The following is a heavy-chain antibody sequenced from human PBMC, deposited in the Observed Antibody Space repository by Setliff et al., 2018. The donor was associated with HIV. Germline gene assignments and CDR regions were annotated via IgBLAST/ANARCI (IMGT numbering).Heavy chain of an antibody. V-gene: IGHV4-4*07. J-gene: IGHJ4*02. CDR2: MFVGESP. D-gene: IGHD3-10*01. Sequence: ETLSLTCSVSGGSISSYYWSWIRQPAGKGLEWVGRMFVGESPNYNPSLKSRLSISVDTSKRQFSLKLTSVTAADTAVYYCARGLYGSGSFFWGRGTLVTVSS. CDR1: GGSISSYY. CDR3: ARGLYGSGSFF.